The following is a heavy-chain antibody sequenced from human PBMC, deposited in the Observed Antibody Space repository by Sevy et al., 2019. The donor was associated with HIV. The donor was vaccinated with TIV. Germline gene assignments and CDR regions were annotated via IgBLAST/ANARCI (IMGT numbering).Heavy chain of an antibody. V-gene: IGHV3-7*03. CDR1: GFTFSSYW. CDR2: IKQDGSEK. CDR3: ARAVYSSGWYSSRFAYFDY. Sequence: GGSLRLSCAASGFTFSSYWMSWVRQAPGKGLEWVANIKQDGSEKYYVHSVKGRFTISRDNAKNSLYLQMNSLRAEDTAVYYCARAVYSSGWYSSRFAYFDYWGQGTLVTVSS. D-gene: IGHD6-19*01. J-gene: IGHJ4*02.